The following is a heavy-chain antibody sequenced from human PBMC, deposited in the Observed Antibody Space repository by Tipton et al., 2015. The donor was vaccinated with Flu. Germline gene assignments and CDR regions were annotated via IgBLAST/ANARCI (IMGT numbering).Heavy chain of an antibody. Sequence: GSLRLSCAASGFIVSNYFMSWVRLAPGKGLEWVSTVYTGGGTYYADSVNDRFVISRDNSKNTLFLQMNSLRADDTAIYYCAKNKGVNSGGPVPGPFDYWGQGTLVTVSS. V-gene: IGHV3-66*02. D-gene: IGHD1-7*01. J-gene: IGHJ4*02. CDR2: VYTGGGT. CDR1: GFIVSNYF. CDR3: AKNKGVNSGGPVPGPFDY.